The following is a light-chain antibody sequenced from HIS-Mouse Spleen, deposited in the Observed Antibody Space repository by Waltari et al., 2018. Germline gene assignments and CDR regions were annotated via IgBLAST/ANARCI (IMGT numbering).Light chain of an antibody. Sequence: QSALTQPASVAGSPGQSITIACTGTSRSVGVSNYVSWYQHHPGKAPKLMIYDVSNRPSGVSNRFSGSKSGNTASLTISGLQAEDEADYYCSSYTSSSTLVFGGGTKLTVL. CDR1: SRSVGVSNY. CDR2: DVS. CDR3: SSYTSSSTLV. V-gene: IGLV2-14*03. J-gene: IGLJ3*02.